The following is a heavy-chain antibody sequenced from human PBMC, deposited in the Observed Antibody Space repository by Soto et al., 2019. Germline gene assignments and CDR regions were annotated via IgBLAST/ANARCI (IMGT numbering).Heavy chain of an antibody. CDR2: ISGGGGST. CDR1: GFTFSSYG. V-gene: IGHV3-23*01. CDR3: AKDPTSYDSSPHFAS. D-gene: IGHD3-22*01. J-gene: IGHJ4*02. Sequence: GSLRLSCAASGFTFSSYGIIWVRQAPGQGLESVSGISGGGGSTYYADSVKGRFTISRDNSNNTLYLQMNSLRAEDTAVYYCAKDPTSYDSSPHFASWGQGTLVTVSS.